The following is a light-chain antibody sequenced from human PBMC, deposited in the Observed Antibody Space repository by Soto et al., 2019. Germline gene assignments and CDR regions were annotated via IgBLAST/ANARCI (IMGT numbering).Light chain of an antibody. CDR3: CSHAGRGTVI. CDR2: EDN. V-gene: IGLV2-23*01. CDR1: SSDVGRYNL. Sequence: QLVLAQPASVSGSPGQSITISCTGTSSDVGRYNLVSWYQQHPDKAPKLVIFEDNKRPSGVSHRFSASKSGNTASLTISGLQADDEAHYYCCSHAGRGTVIFGGGTKLTVL. J-gene: IGLJ2*01.